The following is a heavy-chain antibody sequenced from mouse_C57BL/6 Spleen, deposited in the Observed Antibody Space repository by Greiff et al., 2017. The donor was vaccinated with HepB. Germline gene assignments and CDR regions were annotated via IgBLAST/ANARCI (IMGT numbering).Heavy chain of an antibody. D-gene: IGHD1-1*01. Sequence: EVQRVESGGGLVKPGGSLKLSCAASGFTFSDYGMHWVRQAPEKGLEWVAYISSGSSTIYYADTVKGRFTITRDNAKNTLFLQMTSLRSEDTAMYYCARALLLRGAMDYWGQGTSVTVSS. V-gene: IGHV5-17*01. CDR2: ISSGSSTI. CDR1: GFTFSDYG. J-gene: IGHJ4*01. CDR3: ARALLLRGAMDY.